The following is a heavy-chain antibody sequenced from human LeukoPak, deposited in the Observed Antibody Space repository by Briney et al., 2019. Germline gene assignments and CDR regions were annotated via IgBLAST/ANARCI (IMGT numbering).Heavy chain of an antibody. CDR3: ARGKDWFDT. V-gene: IGHV3-7*01. CDR2: MKRDGSEK. J-gene: IGHJ5*02. Sequence: GGSLRLSCAASGFSFSSYWMSWVRQALGKGLEWAANMKRDGSEKYYVDSVKGRFTISRDNAKNSLFLQMNSLRAEDTAVYYCARGKDWFDTWGQGTLVTVSS. CDR1: GFSFSSYW.